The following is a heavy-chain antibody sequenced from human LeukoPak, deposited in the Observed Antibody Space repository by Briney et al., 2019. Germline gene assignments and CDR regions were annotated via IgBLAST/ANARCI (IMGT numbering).Heavy chain of an antibody. D-gene: IGHD3-16*01. CDR2: ISSSSSTI. V-gene: IGHV3-48*01. J-gene: IGHJ3*01. Sequence: GGSLRLSCAASGFTFSYYAMTWVRQAPGKGLEWISYISSSSSTIYYADSVKGRFTISRDNAKKSLYMQMNSLRAEDTAVYYCVRVGGAFDLWGQGTRVSVSS. CDR1: GFTFSYYA. CDR3: VRVGGAFDL.